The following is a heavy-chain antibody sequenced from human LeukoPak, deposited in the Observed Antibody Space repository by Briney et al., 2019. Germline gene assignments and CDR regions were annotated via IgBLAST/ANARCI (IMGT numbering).Heavy chain of an antibody. CDR1: GVSISSSNSY. Sequence: SETLSLTCTVSGVSISSSNSYWGWIRQPPGKGLEWIGSIYYSGNTYYNASLKSQVSISIDTSKNQFSLELSSVTAADTAVYYCARGGQLVRYFQHWGQGTLVTVSS. CDR3: ARGGQLVRYFQH. J-gene: IGHJ1*01. D-gene: IGHD6-6*01. V-gene: IGHV4-39*01. CDR2: IYYSGNT.